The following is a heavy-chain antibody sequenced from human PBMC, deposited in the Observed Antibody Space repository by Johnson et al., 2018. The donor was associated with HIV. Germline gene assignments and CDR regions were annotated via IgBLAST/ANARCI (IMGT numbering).Heavy chain of an antibody. CDR2: ISYDGSNK. Sequence: QVQLVESGGGVVQPGRSLRLSCAASGFTFSSYGMHWVRQAPGKGLEWVAVISYDGSNKYYADSVKGRFTISRDNSKNTLYLQMNSLRAEDTAVYYFAKGGWLQSQAFDIWGQGTMGTVSS. CDR1: GFTFSSYG. CDR3: AKGGWLQSQAFDI. J-gene: IGHJ3*02. D-gene: IGHD5-24*01. V-gene: IGHV3-30*18.